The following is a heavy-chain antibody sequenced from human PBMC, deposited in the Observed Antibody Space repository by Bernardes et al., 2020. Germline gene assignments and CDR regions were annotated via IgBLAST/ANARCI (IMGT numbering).Heavy chain of an antibody. D-gene: IGHD3-9*01. CDR3: ARHGRYDILTVGGGWAAFDI. CDR1: GGSISSSSYY. V-gene: IGHV4-39*01. CDR2: IYYSGST. Sequence: SETLSLTCTVSGGSISSSSYYWGWIRQPPGKGLEWFGSIYYSGSTYYNPSLKSRVTISVDTSKNQFSLKLSSVTAADTAVYYCARHGRYDILTVGGGWAAFDICGQGTMVTVSS. J-gene: IGHJ3*02.